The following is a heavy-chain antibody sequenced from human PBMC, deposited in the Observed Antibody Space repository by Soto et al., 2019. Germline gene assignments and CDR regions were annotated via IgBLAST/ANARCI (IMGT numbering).Heavy chain of an antibody. CDR3: ARRYGGNFDF. J-gene: IGHJ4*02. CDR2: IYYSGST. D-gene: IGHD4-17*01. CDR1: GGSISSYY. Sequence: SETLSLTCTVSGGSISSYYWSWIRQPPGKGLEWIGYIYYSGSTNYNPSLKSRVTISVDTSKNQFSLKLTSVTAADTAVYYCARRYGGNFDFWGQGTLVTVSS. V-gene: IGHV4-59*01.